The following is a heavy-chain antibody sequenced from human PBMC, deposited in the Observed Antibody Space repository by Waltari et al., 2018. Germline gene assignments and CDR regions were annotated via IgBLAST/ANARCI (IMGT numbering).Heavy chain of an antibody. CDR3: ARDLNYKVDY. CDR1: GFTFGTYI. V-gene: IGHV3-74*01. CDR2: IKSDGSTT. D-gene: IGHD1-7*01. J-gene: IGHJ4*02. Sequence: EVQLVESGGGSVQPGGSLRLSCAASGFTFGTYIMHWVRQGPGKGLVGVSRIKSDGSTTRYVDSVKGRFTISRDNAKNTLYLEMNSLRVEDTAMYYCARDLNYKVDYWGQGVLVTVSS.